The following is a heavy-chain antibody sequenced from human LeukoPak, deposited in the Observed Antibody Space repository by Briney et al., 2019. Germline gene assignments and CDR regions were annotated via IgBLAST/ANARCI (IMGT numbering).Heavy chain of an antibody. Sequence: GGSLRLSCAASGFTFSSYWMCWVRQAPGKGLEWVANIKKDGSEKYYVDSVKGRFTISRDNAKTSLYLQMISLRAEDTAVYYCARHLSGVTGYTYGRGIDYWGQGTLVTVSS. D-gene: IGHD5-18*01. CDR3: ARHLSGVTGYTYGRGIDY. V-gene: IGHV3-7*01. J-gene: IGHJ4*02. CDR2: IKKDGSEK. CDR1: GFTFSSYW.